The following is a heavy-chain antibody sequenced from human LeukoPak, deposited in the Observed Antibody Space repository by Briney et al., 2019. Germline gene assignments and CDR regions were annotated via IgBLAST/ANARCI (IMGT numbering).Heavy chain of an antibody. D-gene: IGHD3-9*01. CDR2: ISGSGGST. V-gene: IGHV3-23*01. CDR1: GFTFSSYA. CDR3: AKVPSAHYDILTGYLDY. Sequence: GGSLRPSCAASGFTFSSYAMSWVRQAPGKGLEWVSAISGSGGSTYYADSVKGRFTISRDNSKNTLYLQMNSLRAEDTAVYYCAKVPSAHYDILTGYLDYWGQGTLVTVSS. J-gene: IGHJ4*02.